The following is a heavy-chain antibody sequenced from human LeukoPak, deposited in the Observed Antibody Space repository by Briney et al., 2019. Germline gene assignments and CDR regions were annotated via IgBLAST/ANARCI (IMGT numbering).Heavy chain of an antibody. CDR2: IKQDGSEK. D-gene: IGHD2-8*01. CDR1: GFTFSSNW. Sequence: GGSLRLSCAASGFTFSSNWMSWVRRAPGKGLEWVANIKQDGSEKNYVDSVKGRFTISRDNAKNSLYLQMNSLRAEDTAVYYCAKAGNGFGYWGQGALVTVSS. CDR3: AKAGNGFGY. V-gene: IGHV3-7*01. J-gene: IGHJ4*02.